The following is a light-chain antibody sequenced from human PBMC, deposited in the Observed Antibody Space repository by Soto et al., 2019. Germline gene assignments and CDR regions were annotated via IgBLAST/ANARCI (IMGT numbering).Light chain of an antibody. CDR1: SGHSSYI. Sequence: QSVLTQSSSASASLGSSVKLTCTLSSGHSSYIIAWHQQQPGKAPRYLMKLEGSGSYNKGSGVPDRFSGSSSGADHYLTISNLQFEDEADYYCETWDSNTVFGGGTKVTVL. V-gene: IGLV4-60*02. CDR3: ETWDSNTV. CDR2: LEGSGSY. J-gene: IGLJ2*01.